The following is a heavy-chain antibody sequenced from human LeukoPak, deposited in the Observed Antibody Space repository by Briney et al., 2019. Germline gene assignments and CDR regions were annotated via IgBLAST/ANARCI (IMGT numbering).Heavy chain of an antibody. J-gene: IGHJ4*02. CDR1: GGTFSSYA. CDR3: ARAGSGGSHVSEFDY. Sequence: GASVKVSCKASGGTFSSYAISWVRQAPGQGLEWVGGIIPIFGTANYAQKFQGRVTITADESTSTAYMALSSLRSEDTAVYYCARAGSGGSHVSEFDYWGQGTLVTVSS. V-gene: IGHV1-69*13. CDR2: IIPIFGTA. D-gene: IGHD1-26*01.